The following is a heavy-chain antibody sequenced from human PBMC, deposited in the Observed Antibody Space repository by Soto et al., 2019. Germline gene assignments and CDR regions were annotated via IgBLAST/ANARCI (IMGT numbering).Heavy chain of an antibody. CDR3: ARKDYYHSGSYHFGS. D-gene: IGHD3-10*01. Sequence: QVHLVQSGAEVKKPGASVRVSCQASGYTSTNFPIHWVRQASGQRLEWMGWINAANGDTGYSQKFQGRVTMTRDTSASTVSMELSSLTSEDTAVYFCARKDYYHSGSYHFGSWGQGTLVIVSS. CDR1: GYTSTNFP. CDR2: INAANGDT. V-gene: IGHV1-3*01. J-gene: IGHJ4*02.